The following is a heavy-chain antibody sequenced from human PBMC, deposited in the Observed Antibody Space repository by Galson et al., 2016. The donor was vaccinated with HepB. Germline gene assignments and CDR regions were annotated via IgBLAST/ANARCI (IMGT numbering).Heavy chain of an antibody. CDR3: AGDRAGYKEFDY. V-gene: IGHV1-24*01. D-gene: IGHD5-24*01. Sequence: SVKVSCKVSGYSLSEFFLHWVRQAPGKGLEWMGGPNSEYGERIYAQKFQGRVIMTEDTSTDTAYMELRSLRSEDTAVYYCAGDRAGYKEFDYWGQGTLVTVSS. CDR2: PNSEYGER. J-gene: IGHJ4*02. CDR1: GYSLSEFF.